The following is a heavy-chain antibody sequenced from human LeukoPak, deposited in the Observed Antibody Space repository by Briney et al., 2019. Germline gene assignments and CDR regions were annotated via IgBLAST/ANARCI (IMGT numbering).Heavy chain of an antibody. V-gene: IGHV3-53*01. CDR2: LYSGGST. J-gene: IGHJ5*01. CDR1: GYTFTTYG. CDR3: ARDGNWFPS. Sequence: GASVKVSCKASGYTFTTYGISWVRQAPGKGLEWVSVLYSGGSTYYADSVKGRFTISRDNSKNTLYLQMNSLRAEDTAVYYCARDGNWFPSWGQGTLVTVSS.